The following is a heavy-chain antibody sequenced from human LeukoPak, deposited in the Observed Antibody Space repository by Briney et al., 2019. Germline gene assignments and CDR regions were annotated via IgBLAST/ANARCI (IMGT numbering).Heavy chain of an antibody. CDR3: TTEQVAGTYYGMDV. Sequence: GGSLRLSCAASGFTVSSNYMSWVRQAPGKGLEWVSVIYSGGSTYYADSVKGRFTISRDNSKNTLYLQMNSLKTEDTAVYYCTTEQVAGTYYGMDVWGQGTTVTVSS. D-gene: IGHD6-19*01. CDR2: IYSGGST. V-gene: IGHV3-53*01. J-gene: IGHJ6*02. CDR1: GFTVSSNY.